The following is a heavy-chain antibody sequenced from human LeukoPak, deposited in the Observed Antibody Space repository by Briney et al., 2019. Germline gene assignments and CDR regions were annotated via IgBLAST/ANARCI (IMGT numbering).Heavy chain of an antibody. Sequence: GGSLRLSCSASGFNFSSYWMHWVRQAPGKGLEWVSRINTDGSTRNYADSVKGRFTISRDNAKNTLFLQMTNLTTEDTALYYCAKDAAPWAVVPVVIHDWGQGTLVTVST. CDR2: INTDGSTR. D-gene: IGHD2-2*01. CDR1: GFNFSSYW. CDR3: AKDAAPWAVVPVVIHD. V-gene: IGHV3-74*01. J-gene: IGHJ4*02.